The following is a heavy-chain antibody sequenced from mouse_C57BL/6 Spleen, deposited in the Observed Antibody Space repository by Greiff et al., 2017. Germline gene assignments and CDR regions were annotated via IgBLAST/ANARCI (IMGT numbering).Heavy chain of an antibody. CDR2: IYPGSGNT. CDR1: GYTFTDYY. D-gene: IGHD2-3*01. CDR3: ASADGYYVYYAMDY. V-gene: IGHV1-76*01. Sequence: VQLQQSGAELVRPGASVKLSCKASGYTFTDYYINWVKQRPGQGLEWIARIYPGSGNTYYNEKFKGKATLTAEKSSSTAYMQLSSLTSEDSAVYFCASADGYYVYYAMDYWGQGTSVTVSS. J-gene: IGHJ4*01.